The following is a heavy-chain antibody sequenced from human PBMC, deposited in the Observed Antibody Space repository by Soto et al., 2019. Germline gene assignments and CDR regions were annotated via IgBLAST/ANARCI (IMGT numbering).Heavy chain of an antibody. D-gene: IGHD2-15*01. J-gene: IGHJ4*02. CDR3: ARVNCSGGSCYEHY. CDR2: IYYSGST. V-gene: IGHV4-59*01. CDR1: GGSISSYY. Sequence: PSETLSLTCTVSGGSISSYYWSWIRQPPGKGLEWIGYIYYSGSTNYNPSLKSRVTISVDTSKNQFSLKLSSVTAADTAVYYCARVNCSGGSCYEHYWGQGTLVTVSS.